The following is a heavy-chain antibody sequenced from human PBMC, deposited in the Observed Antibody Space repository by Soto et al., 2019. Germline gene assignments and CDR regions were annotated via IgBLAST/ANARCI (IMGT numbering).Heavy chain of an antibody. CDR3: ARERPDGARLDP. CDR2: IYYSGST. Sequence: QVQLQESGPGLVKPSQTLSLTCTVSGGSISSGDYYWSWIRQPPGKGLEWIGYIYYSGSTYYSPSLKSRVTISVDTPQTHFSRKLSSVTAADTAVYYCARERPDGARLDPWGQGTLVTVSS. D-gene: IGHD6-6*01. J-gene: IGHJ5*02. CDR1: GGSISSGDYY. V-gene: IGHV4-30-4*01.